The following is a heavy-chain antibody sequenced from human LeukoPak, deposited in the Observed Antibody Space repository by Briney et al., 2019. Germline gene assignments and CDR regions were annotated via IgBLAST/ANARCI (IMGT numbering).Heavy chain of an antibody. Sequence: KPGGSLRLSCAASGFTFSDYYMSWIRQAPGKGLEWLSYISESDNSIYYADSVKGRFTISRDNAKNSLSLQMNSLRVEDMAIYYCARVRGYSGSGTFWYFDLWGRGTLVTVSS. J-gene: IGHJ2*01. CDR1: GFTFSDYY. CDR3: ARVRGYSGSGTFWYFDL. V-gene: IGHV3-11*01. D-gene: IGHD3-10*01. CDR2: ISESDNSI.